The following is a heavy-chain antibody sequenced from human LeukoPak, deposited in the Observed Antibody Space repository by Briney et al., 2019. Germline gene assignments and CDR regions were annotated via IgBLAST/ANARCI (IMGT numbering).Heavy chain of an antibody. D-gene: IGHD4-17*01. J-gene: IGHJ4*02. CDR3: ARDRLTTVTTFHFDY. V-gene: IGHV3-33*01. Sequence: GGSLRLSCAASGFTFSTYAMHWVRQAPGKGLEWVAVIWSDSTNKYYADSVRGRFTISRDNSKNTLYLQMSSLRAEDTAMYYCARDRLTTVTTFHFDYWGQGTLVAVSS. CDR2: IWSDSTNK. CDR1: GFTFSTYA.